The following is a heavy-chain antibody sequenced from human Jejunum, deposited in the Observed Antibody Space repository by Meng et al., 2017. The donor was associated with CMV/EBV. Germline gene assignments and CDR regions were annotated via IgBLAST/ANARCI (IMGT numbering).Heavy chain of an antibody. Sequence: TFTNYAIHWVRQAPGQRLEWVGWSNAGNGNTKHSQEFQIRVTITRDTSASTAYMDLSSLRSEDMAVYYCARDRYYFDGSSYYYDYWGRGTLVTVSS. D-gene: IGHD3-22*01. J-gene: IGHJ4*02. CDR3: ARDRYYFDGSSYYYDY. CDR1: TFTNYA. CDR2: SNAGNGNT. V-gene: IGHV1-3*02.